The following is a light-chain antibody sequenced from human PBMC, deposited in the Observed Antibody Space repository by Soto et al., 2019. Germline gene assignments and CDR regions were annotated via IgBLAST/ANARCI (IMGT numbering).Light chain of an antibody. J-gene: IGKJ3*01. V-gene: IGKV3-20*01. CDR3: QQYDRAPIT. CDR2: GVS. Sequence: EIVLTQSPGTLSLSPGERATLYCRASQSISSNRFAWFQEKPGQAPSLLIYGVSSRATGIPDRFSGSWSGTDFTLTISRLEPEDFGVYYCQQYDRAPITFGPGTKVDIK. CDR1: QSISSNR.